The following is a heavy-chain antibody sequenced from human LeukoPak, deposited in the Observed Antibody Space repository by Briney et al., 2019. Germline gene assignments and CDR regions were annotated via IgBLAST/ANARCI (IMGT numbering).Heavy chain of an antibody. D-gene: IGHD3-3*01. CDR2: IYYSGST. V-gene: IGHV4-39*07. Sequence: PSETLSLTCTVSGGSISSSSYYWGWIRQPPGKGLEWIGSIYYSGSTHYNPSLKSRVTISGDTSKNQFSLKLSSVTAADTAVYYCARLGGGHYDFWSGYYDYWAREPWSPSPQ. CDR3: ARLGGGHYDFWSGYYDY. J-gene: IGHJ4*02. CDR1: GGSISSSSYY.